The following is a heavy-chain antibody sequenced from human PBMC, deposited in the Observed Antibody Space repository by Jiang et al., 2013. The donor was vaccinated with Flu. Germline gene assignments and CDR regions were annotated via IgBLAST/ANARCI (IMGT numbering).Heavy chain of an antibody. J-gene: IGHJ6*02. D-gene: IGHD2/OR15-2a*01. CDR3: ARGPRNRDYYYYYGMDV. CDR1: GFTFSSYA. Sequence: PGRSLRLSCAASGFTFSSYAMHWVRQAPGKGLEWVAVISYDGSNKYYADSVKGRFTISRDNSKNTLYLQMNSLRAEDTAVYYCARGPRNRDYYYYYGMDVWGQGTTVTVSS. V-gene: IGHV3-30*04. CDR2: ISYDGSNK.